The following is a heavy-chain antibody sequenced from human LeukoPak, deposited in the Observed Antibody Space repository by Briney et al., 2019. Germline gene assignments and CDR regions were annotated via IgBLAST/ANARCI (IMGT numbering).Heavy chain of an antibody. D-gene: IGHD2-21*02. V-gene: IGHV1-8*03. CDR3: ARTTSMTASGYDY. CDR1: GYTFTNYH. J-gene: IGHJ4*02. Sequence: GASVKVSCKASGYTFTNYHINWVRQASGQGLEWMTWINPDTGDKGYARKFQDRVTITTDTSMSTAYMELSSLSSEDTAVYFCARTTSMTASGYDYWGQGTLVTVSS. CDR2: INPDTGDK.